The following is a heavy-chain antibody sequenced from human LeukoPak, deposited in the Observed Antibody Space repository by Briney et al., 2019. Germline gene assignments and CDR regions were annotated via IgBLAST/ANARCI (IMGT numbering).Heavy chain of an antibody. J-gene: IGHJ4*02. Sequence: AGGSLRLSCAVSGFTFSSCSMNWVRQAPGKGLEWVSYISPGGTIYYAESVRGRFTISRDNAKNSLYLQMNSLRDEDTAVYYCARVRAVTGMYYFDYWGQGTLVTVSS. CDR3: ARVRAVTGMYYFDY. CDR1: GFTFSSCS. D-gene: IGHD1-20*01. CDR2: ISPGGTI. V-gene: IGHV3-48*02.